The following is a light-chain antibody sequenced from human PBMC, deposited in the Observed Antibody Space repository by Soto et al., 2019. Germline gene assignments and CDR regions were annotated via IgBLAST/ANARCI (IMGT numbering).Light chain of an antibody. V-gene: IGKV1-17*01. CDR1: QGIRND. CDR3: IQYHTYPCT. J-gene: IGKJ1*01. Sequence: DIQMTQSPSSLSASVGDRVTITCRSSQGIRNDLDWYQQKPAKAPERLIYAASSLQSGVPSRCSGSGSGTDFTLTISSLQADDFTTDYCIQYHTYPCTFGKGTQVEIK. CDR2: AAS.